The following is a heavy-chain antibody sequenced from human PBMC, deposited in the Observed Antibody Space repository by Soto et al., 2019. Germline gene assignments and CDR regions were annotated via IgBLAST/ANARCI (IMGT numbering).Heavy chain of an antibody. CDR1: GYTLIELS. Sequence: QVQLVQSGAEVKKPGASVKVSCKVSGYTLIELSMHWVRQAPGKGLEWMGGFDPEDGNTVYAQKFQGRVTLTADTSTDTAYMELSSLRSEDTAVYYCASHSAYYSSWYNYWGQGTLVTVSS. D-gene: IGHD6-13*01. J-gene: IGHJ4*02. V-gene: IGHV1-24*01. CDR3: ASHSAYYSSWYNY. CDR2: FDPEDGNT.